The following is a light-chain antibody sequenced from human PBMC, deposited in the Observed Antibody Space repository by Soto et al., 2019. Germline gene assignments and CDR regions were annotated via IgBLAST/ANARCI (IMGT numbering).Light chain of an antibody. Sequence: DIHMTQSPSTLPASVGDRVTITCRASQSISNWLAWYQQKPGKAPNLLIYDASSLQSGVPSRFSGSGSGTEFTLTISSLQPDDFATYYCQQYNSYSWTFGQGTKVDIK. V-gene: IGKV1-5*01. J-gene: IGKJ1*01. CDR3: QQYNSYSWT. CDR1: QSISNW. CDR2: DAS.